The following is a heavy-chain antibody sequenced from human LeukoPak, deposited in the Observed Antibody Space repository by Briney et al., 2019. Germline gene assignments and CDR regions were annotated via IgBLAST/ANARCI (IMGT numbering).Heavy chain of an antibody. D-gene: IGHD2-15*01. V-gene: IGHV3-7*01. CDR3: ARVAAPGVYFDY. J-gene: IGHJ4*02. CDR2: IHQYGGEK. CDR1: GFTFRSHW. Sequence: GGSLRLSCEGSGFTFRSHWMSWVRQAPGKGLEWVANIHQYGGEKYYVDSVRGRFSISRDNAKNSLYLQMNSLRAEDTAVYYCARVAAPGVYFDYWGRGTLVTVSS.